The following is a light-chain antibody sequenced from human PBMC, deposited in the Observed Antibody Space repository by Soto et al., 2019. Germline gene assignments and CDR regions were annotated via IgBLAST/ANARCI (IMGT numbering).Light chain of an antibody. J-gene: IGKJ4*01. CDR2: TAS. Sequence: DIQLTQSPSFLSASVGDRVTITCRASQGISNYLAWYQQRPGKAPKLLIYTASTLQSGVPSRFSGSGSGTEFTLTISSLQPEDFATYYCQQYGSFSPITFGGGTK. V-gene: IGKV1-9*01. CDR1: QGISNY. CDR3: QQYGSFSPIT.